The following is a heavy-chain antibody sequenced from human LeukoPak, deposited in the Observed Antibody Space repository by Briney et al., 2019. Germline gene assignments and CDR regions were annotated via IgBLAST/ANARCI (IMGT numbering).Heavy chain of an antibody. CDR3: ARHSLTVTTYWFDP. D-gene: IGHD4-11*01. Sequence: PSETLSLTCAVSGYSISSGYYWGWIRQPPGKGLEWIGSIYHSGSTYYNPSLKSRVTISVDTSKNQFSLKLSSVTAADTAVYYCARHSLTVTTYWFDPWGQGTLVTVSS. V-gene: IGHV4-38-2*01. CDR2: IYHSGST. J-gene: IGHJ5*02. CDR1: GYSISSGYY.